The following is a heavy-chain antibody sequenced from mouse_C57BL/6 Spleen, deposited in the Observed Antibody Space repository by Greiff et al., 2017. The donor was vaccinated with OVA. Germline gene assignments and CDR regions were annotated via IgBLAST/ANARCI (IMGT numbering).Heavy chain of an antibody. CDR2: IDPSDSYT. CDR3: ARTPPGSWFAY. Sequence: VQLQQPGAELVKPGASVKLSCKASGYTFTSYWMQWVKQRPGQGLEWIGEIDPSDSYTNYNQKFKGKATLTVDTSSSTAYRQLSSLTSEDSAVYYCARTPPGSWFAYWGQGTLVTVSA. CDR1: GYTFTSYW. V-gene: IGHV1-50*01. J-gene: IGHJ3*01.